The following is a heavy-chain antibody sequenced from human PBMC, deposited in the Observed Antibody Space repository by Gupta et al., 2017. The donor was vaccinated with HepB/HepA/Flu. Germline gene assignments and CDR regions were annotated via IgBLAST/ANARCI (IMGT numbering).Heavy chain of an antibody. Sequence: EVQLVESGGGLVQPGGSLRLSCAASGFTVSSNYMSWVRQAPGKGLEWVSVIYSGGSTYYADSVKGRFTISRDNSKNTLYLQMNSLRAEDTAVYYCARSTLPGIVGATTAFDIWGQGTMVTVSS. J-gene: IGHJ3*02. D-gene: IGHD1-26*01. CDR3: ARSTLPGIVGATTAFDI. CDR2: IYSGGST. V-gene: IGHV3-66*01. CDR1: GFTVSSNY.